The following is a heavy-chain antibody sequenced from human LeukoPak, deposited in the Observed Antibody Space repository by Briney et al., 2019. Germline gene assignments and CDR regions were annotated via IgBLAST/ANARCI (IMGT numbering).Heavy chain of an antibody. CDR2: IYYSEST. Sequence: SETLSLTCTVSGSSISSYYWSWIRQPPGKGLEWIGYIYYSESTNYNPSLKSRVTISVDTSKNQFSLKLSSVTAADTAVYYCARDGAAAGIGYWGQGTLVTVSS. D-gene: IGHD6-13*01. J-gene: IGHJ4*02. CDR3: ARDGAAAGIGY. V-gene: IGHV4-59*01. CDR1: GSSISSYY.